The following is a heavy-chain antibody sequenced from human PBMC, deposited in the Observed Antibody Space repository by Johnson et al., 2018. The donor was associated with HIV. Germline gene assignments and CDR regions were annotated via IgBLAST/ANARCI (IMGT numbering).Heavy chain of an antibody. Sequence: QVQLVESGGGVVQPGRSLRLSCAASGFTFSSYAMHWVRQAPGKGLEWVAVISFDGTNKHYGDSVRGRFTISRDNSDNTLFLQMNSRRADDTALYYCARDGAYSYFAFDMWGQGTMVTVSS. CDR3: ARDGAYSYFAFDM. D-gene: IGHD5-18*01. V-gene: IGHV3-30*14. CDR2: ISFDGTNK. CDR1: GFTFSSYA. J-gene: IGHJ3*02.